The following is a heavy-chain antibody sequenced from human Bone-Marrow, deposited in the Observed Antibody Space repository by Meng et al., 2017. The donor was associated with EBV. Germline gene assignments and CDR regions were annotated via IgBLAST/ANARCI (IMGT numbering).Heavy chain of an antibody. J-gene: IGHJ4*02. CDR1: GGPFRYYA. CDR3: ASESGRGYTPDY. D-gene: IGHD3-10*01. CDR2: FLPRLGAP. Sequence: QVQLVQAAAEVKQAGSSVKVSCKTSGGPFRYYAISWVRQAPGQGLEWLGGFLPRLGAPNYAQKFHGRVKITADESTSTHYMDLSSLRSEDTAIYYCASESGRGYTPDYWGQGTLVTVSS. V-gene: IGHV1-69*01.